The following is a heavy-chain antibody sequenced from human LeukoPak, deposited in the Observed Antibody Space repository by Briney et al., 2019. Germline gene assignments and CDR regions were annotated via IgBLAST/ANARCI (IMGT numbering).Heavy chain of an antibody. CDR1: GGSISNGGYY. Sequence: SQTLSLTCTVSGGSISNGGYYWSWIRQHPGKGLEWIGYIYDSGTTYYSPALQSRVTISVDTSDNEFSLKLRSLTAADTAVYYCARGGDRRGFDYWGQGILVTVSS. CDR3: ARGGDRRGFDY. D-gene: IGHD1-14*01. V-gene: IGHV4-31*03. CDR2: IYDSGTT. J-gene: IGHJ4*02.